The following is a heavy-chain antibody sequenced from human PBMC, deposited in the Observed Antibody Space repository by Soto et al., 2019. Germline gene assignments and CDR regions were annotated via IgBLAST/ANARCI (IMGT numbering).Heavy chain of an antibody. CDR3: ARVRDWFDP. J-gene: IGHJ5*02. D-gene: IGHD3-3*01. Sequence: SETLSLTCAVYGGSFSGYYWNWIRQPPGKGLEWIGEIDHSGYTNYNPSLKSRVTISVDTSKNQFSLRLTSVTTADTAVYYCARVRDWFDPWGQGTLVTVSS. V-gene: IGHV4-34*01. CDR2: IDHSGYT. CDR1: GGSFSGYY.